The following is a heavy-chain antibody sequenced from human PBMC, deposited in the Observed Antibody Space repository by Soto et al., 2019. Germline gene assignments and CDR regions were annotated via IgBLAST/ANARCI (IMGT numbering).Heavy chain of an antibody. D-gene: IGHD6-19*01. CDR2: IKQDGNEK. CDR3: ARGLGSSGWYSPRDAFDI. J-gene: IGHJ3*02. Sequence: EVQLVESGGGLVQPGGSLRLSCAVSGFTFSDYWMSWVHQAPGKGLEWVANIKQDGNEKYYVDSVKGRFTISRDNAKNSLYRQMNRLRAEDTAVYYCARGLGSSGWYSPRDAFDIWGQGTMVTVSS. V-gene: IGHV3-7*01. CDR1: GFTFSDYW.